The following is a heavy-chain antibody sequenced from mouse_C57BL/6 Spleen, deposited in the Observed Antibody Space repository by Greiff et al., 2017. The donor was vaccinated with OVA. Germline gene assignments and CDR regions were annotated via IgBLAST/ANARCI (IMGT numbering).Heavy chain of an antibody. D-gene: IGHD2-5*01. CDR1: GFTFSDYG. Sequence: EVKVEESGGGLVKPGGSLKLSCAASGFTFSDYGMHWVRQAPEKGLEWVAYISSGSSTIYYADTVKGRFTISRDNAKNTLFLQMTSLRSEDTAMYYCARGGYYSNWYFDVWGTGTTVTVSS. V-gene: IGHV5-17*01. J-gene: IGHJ1*03. CDR2: ISSGSSTI. CDR3: ARGGYYSNWYFDV.